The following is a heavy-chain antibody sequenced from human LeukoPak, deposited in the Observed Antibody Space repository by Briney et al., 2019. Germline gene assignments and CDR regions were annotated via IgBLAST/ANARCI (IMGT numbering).Heavy chain of an antibody. CDR1: GGSFSGYY. CDR3: ARANSGYSSGWYFHGMDV. J-gene: IGHJ6*02. CDR2: INHSGST. V-gene: IGHV4-34*01. Sequence: PSETLSLTCAVYGGSFSGYYWSWIRQPPGKGLEWLGEINHSGSTNYNPSLKSRVTISVDTSKNQFSLKLSSVTAADTAVYYCARANSGYSSGWYFHGMDVWGQGTTVTVSS. D-gene: IGHD6-19*01.